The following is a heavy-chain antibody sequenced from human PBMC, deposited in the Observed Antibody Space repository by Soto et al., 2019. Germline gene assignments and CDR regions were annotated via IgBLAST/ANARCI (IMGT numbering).Heavy chain of an antibody. Sequence: QVQLQESGPGLVKPSETLSLTCTVSGGSISNFYWSWIRQPPGQGLEWIGYVYYSGSTKYSPSLMSRVTISVATSKSQFSLKLSSVTAADTAVYYCARVAGSHHYYYGMDVWGQGATVTVSS. D-gene: IGHD3-10*01. CDR1: GGSISNFY. CDR3: ARVAGSHHYYYGMDV. V-gene: IGHV4-59*01. J-gene: IGHJ6*02. CDR2: VYYSGST.